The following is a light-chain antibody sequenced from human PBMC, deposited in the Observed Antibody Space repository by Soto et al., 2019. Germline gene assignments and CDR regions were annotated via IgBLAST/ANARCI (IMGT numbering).Light chain of an antibody. CDR2: EDN. V-gene: IGLV2-23*01. CDR1: SSDVGSYNL. Sequence: QSVLTQPASVSGSPGQSITISCTGTSSDVGSYNLVSWYQQHPGKAPKFMSYEDNKRPSGVSNRFSGSKSGNTASLTISGLQAEDEADYYCCSYVGSNTLVFGGGTKLTVL. CDR3: CSYVGSNTLV. J-gene: IGLJ2*01.